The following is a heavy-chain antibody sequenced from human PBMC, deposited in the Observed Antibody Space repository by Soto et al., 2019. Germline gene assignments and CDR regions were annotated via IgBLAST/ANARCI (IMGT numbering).Heavy chain of an antibody. D-gene: IGHD3-9*01. CDR3: ARGFRYFEGYYFDY. CDR2: IWYDGSNK. J-gene: IGHJ4*02. V-gene: IGHV3-33*01. CDR1: GFTFSSYG. Sequence: LRLSCAASGFTFSSYGMHWVRQAPGKGLEWVAVIWYDGSNKYYADSVKGRFTISRDNSKNTLYLQMNSLRAEDTAVYYCARGFRYFEGYYFDYWGQGTLVTVSS.